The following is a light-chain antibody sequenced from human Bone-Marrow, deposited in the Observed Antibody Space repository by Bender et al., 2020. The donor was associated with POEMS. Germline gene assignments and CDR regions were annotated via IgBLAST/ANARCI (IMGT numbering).Light chain of an antibody. CDR2: AAT. CDR1: ISDL. CDR3: YAHLGGGAWV. V-gene: IGLV2-23*01. Sequence: QSALAQPASVSGSPGQSITISCTGIISDLVSWYQRRPGTAPRLIIYAATNRPSGVSSRFSGSRSGGTASLTISGLQAEDETDYYCYAHLGGGAWVFGGGTKVTVL. J-gene: IGLJ3*02.